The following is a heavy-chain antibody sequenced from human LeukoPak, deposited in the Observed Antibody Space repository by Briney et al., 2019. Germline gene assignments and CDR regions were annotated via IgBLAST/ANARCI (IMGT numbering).Heavy chain of an antibody. D-gene: IGHD5-18*01. J-gene: IGHJ6*02. CDR2: IIPIFGTA. CDR3: ARGHSYGFSFAYYYYGMDV. V-gene: IGHV1-69*13. Sequence: SVKVSCKASGGTFSSYAISWVRQAPGQGLEWMGVIIPIFGTANYAQKFQGRVTISADESRSTAYMELSSLRSEDTAVYYCARGHSYGFSFAYYYYGMDVWGQGTTVTVSS. CDR1: GGTFSSYA.